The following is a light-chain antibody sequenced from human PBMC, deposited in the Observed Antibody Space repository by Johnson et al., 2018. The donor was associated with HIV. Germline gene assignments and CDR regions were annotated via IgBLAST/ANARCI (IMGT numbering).Light chain of an antibody. CDR2: DNN. V-gene: IGLV1-51*01. CDR1: SSNIGNNY. Sequence: QSVLTQPPSVSAAPGQKVTISCSGSSSNIGNNYVSWYQQLPGTAPKLLIYDNNKRPSGIPDRFSGSKAGSSATLGIAGLQTGDEADYYCGTWDSGLTVGTVFGPGTRVTVL. CDR3: GTWDSGLTVGTV. J-gene: IGLJ1*01.